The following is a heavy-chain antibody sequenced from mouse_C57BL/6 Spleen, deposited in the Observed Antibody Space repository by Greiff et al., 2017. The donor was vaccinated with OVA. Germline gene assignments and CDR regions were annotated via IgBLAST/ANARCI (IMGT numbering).Heavy chain of an antibody. Sequence: EVQLQQSGPELVKPGASVKISCKASGYTFTDYYMNWVKQSHGKSLEWIGDINPNNGGTSYNQKFKGKATLTVDKSSSTAYMELRSLTSEDSAVYYCARGNYEYGDYWGQGTTLTVSS. V-gene: IGHV1-26*01. D-gene: IGHD2-4*01. CDR1: GYTFTDYY. J-gene: IGHJ2*01. CDR3: ARGNYEYGDY. CDR2: INPNNGGT.